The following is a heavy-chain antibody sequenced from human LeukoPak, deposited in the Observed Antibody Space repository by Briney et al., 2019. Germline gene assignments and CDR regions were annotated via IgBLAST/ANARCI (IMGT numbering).Heavy chain of an antibody. CDR1: GFTFSSYA. J-gene: IGHJ4*02. V-gene: IGHV3-23*01. CDR3: AKVRYCSGGSCYTYFDY. Sequence: PGGSLRLSCAASGFTFSSYAMSWVRQAPGKGLEWVSAISGSGGSTYYADSVKGRFTISRDNSKNTLYLQMNGLRAEDTAVYYCAKVRYCSGGSCYTYFDYWGQGTLVTVSS. CDR2: ISGSGGST. D-gene: IGHD2-15*01.